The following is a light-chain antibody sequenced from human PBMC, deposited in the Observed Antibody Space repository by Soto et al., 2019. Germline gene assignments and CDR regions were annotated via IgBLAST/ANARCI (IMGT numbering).Light chain of an antibody. CDR1: TSNLGAGYG. Sequence: QSVLTQPPSVSGAPGQRVTISCTGSTSNLGAGYGVHWYQQLPGTVPKLLIYDNNNRPSGVPDRFSGSKSGTSASLAITGLQTEDEADYYCQSFGGSLSGWVFGGGTKLTVL. J-gene: IGLJ3*02. CDR3: QSFGGSLSGWV. V-gene: IGLV1-40*01. CDR2: DNN.